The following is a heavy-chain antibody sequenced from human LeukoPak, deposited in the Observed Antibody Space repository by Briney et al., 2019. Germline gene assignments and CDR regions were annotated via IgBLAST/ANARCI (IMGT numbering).Heavy chain of an antibody. J-gene: IGHJ4*02. Sequence: GGSLRLTCAASGFTISNNYMNWVRQAPGKGPEWVSVIYDGGITYYADSVKGRFTISRDDSKNTLHLQMNSLRVDDTAVYYCARDRDYSGSGSPDSWGQGTLVTVSS. CDR2: IYDGGIT. CDR3: ARDRDYSGSGSPDS. V-gene: IGHV3-66*01. D-gene: IGHD3-10*01. CDR1: GFTISNNY.